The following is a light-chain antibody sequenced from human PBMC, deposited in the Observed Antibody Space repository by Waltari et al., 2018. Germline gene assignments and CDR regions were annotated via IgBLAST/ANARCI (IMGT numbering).Light chain of an antibody. Sequence: QSALTQPASVSGSPGQSITISFTGTRSAVGFYNFVSWYQHHPGKVPKLLIYEVSNRPSGVSNRFSGSKSGNTASLTISELQAEDEADYYCSSYTGRSTLYVFGTGTTVTVL. CDR2: EVS. V-gene: IGLV2-14*01. CDR3: SSYTGRSTLYV. J-gene: IGLJ1*01. CDR1: RSAVGFYNF.